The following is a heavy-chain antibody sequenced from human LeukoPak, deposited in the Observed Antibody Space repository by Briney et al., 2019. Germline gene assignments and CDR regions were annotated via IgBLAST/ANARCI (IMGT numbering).Heavy chain of an antibody. V-gene: IGHV1-18*01. Sequence: ASVKVSCKASGSPFISYRIIWVRQAPGQGLVWMGWLSVYNGNTNYDQKLQGRVTMTTDTSTSTAYMELRSLSCEDTAVYYWARSGLRRYFDYWGQGALVTLS. D-gene: IGHD5-12*01. J-gene: IGHJ4*02. CDR1: GSPFISYR. CDR2: LSVYNGNT. CDR3: ARSGLRRYFDY.